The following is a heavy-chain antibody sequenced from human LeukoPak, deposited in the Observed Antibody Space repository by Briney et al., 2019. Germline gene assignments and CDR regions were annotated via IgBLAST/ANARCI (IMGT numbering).Heavy chain of an antibody. V-gene: IGHV3-73*01. D-gene: IGHD2-8*01. J-gene: IGHJ4*02. CDR3: ARDLGYCTNGVCHTRFDY. CDR1: GFTFSGSA. Sequence: GGSLRLSCAASGFTFSGSAMHWVRQASGKGLEWVGRIRSKTNSYATAYAASVKGRFTISRDDSKNTAYLQMNSLKTEDTAVYYCARDLGYCTNGVCHTRFDYWGQGTLVAVSS. CDR2: IRSKTNSYAT.